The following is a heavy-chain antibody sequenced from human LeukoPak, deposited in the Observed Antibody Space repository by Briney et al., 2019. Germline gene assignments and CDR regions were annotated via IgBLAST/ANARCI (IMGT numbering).Heavy chain of an antibody. J-gene: IGHJ4*02. V-gene: IGHV4-39*01. Sequence: PSETLSLTCTVSGGPISGGSYHWGWIRQPPGRGLEWIGNINYSGTTYYNPSLKSRVTISVDTSKNQFSLKLTSVTAADTAVYYCARRQVARGRVQGIDYWGQGTLVTVSS. D-gene: IGHD1-1*01. CDR1: GGPISGGSYH. CDR3: ARRQVARGRVQGIDY. CDR2: INYSGTT.